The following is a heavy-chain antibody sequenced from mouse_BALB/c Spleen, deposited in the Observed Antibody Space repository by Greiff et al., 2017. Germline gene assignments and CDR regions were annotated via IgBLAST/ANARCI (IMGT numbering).Heavy chain of an antibody. CDR1: GYSITSDYA. J-gene: IGHJ2*01. Sequence: VQLQQSGPGLVKPSQSLSLTCTVTGYSITSDYAWNWIRQFPGNKLEWMGYISYSGSTSYNPSLKSRISITRDTSKNQFFLQLNSVTTEDTATYYCARNDYYGSSPYYFDYWGQGTTLTVSS. V-gene: IGHV3-2*02. D-gene: IGHD1-1*01. CDR3: ARNDYYGSSPYYFDY. CDR2: ISYSGST.